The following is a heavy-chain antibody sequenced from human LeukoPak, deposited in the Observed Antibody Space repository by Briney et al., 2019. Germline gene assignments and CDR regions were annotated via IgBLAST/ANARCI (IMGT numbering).Heavy chain of an antibody. D-gene: IGHD6-13*01. CDR3: ARGLSSSSWYLLDY. CDR1: GGSISSSNW. V-gene: IGHV4-4*02. CDR2: IYHSGST. J-gene: IGHJ4*02. Sequence: PSETLSLTCAVSGGSISSSNWWSWVRQPPGKGLEWIGEIYHSGSTNYNPSLKSRVTISVDKSKNQFSLKLSSVTAADTAVYYCARGLSSSSWYLLDYWGQGTLVTVSS.